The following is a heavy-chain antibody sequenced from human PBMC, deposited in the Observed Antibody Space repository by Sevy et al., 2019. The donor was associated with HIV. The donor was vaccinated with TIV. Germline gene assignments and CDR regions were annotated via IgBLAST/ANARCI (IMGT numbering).Heavy chain of an antibody. V-gene: IGHV4-39*01. D-gene: IGHD4-17*01. J-gene: IGHJ4*02. CDR2: IYYSGSSGST. CDR3: ARHAYGDYLS. CDR1: GGSISSSSYY. Sequence: SETLSLTCTVSGGSISSSSYYWGWIRQPPGKGLEWIGSIYYSGSSGSTYYNPSLKSRVTISVDTSKNQFSLKLGSVTAADTAVYYCARHAYGDYLSWGQGTLVTVSS.